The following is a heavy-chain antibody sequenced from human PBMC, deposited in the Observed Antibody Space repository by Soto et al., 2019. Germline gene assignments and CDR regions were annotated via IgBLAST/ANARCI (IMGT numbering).Heavy chain of an antibody. Sequence: EVQLLESGGGLVQPGGSLRLSCAASGFTFSSYAMSWVRQAPGKGLEWVSAISGSGGSTYYADSVKGRFTISRDNSKNTRYRQMNSLRAEDTAVYYCAKFPIYCSGGSCSTLLDYWGQGTLVTVSS. V-gene: IGHV3-23*01. CDR3: AKFPIYCSGGSCSTLLDY. J-gene: IGHJ4*02. CDR1: GFTFSSYA. D-gene: IGHD2-15*01. CDR2: ISGSGGST.